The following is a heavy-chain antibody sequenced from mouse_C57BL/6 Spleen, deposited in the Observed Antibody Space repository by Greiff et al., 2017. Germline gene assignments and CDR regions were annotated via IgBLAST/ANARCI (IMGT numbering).Heavy chain of an antibody. CDR1: GYTFTSYW. Sequence: QVQLQQPGAELVKPGASVKLSCKASGYTFTSYWMHWVKQRPGQGLEWIGMIHPNSGSTNYNEKFKSKATLTVDKSSSTAYMQLSSLTSEDSAVYYCASPLYYGSSPLDYWGQGTTLTVSS. J-gene: IGHJ2*01. D-gene: IGHD1-1*01. CDR2: IHPNSGST. V-gene: IGHV1-64*01. CDR3: ASPLYYGSSPLDY.